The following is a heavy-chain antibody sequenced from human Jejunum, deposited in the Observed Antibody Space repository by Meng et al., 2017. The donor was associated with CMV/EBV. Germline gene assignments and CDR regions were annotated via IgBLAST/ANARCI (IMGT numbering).Heavy chain of an antibody. CDR1: GYTFTSYG. V-gene: IGHV1-18*01. Sequence: VRLVQSGAEVKKPGAAVKVSCKASGYTFTSYGISWVRQAPGQGLEWMGWISAYNGNTNYAQKLQGRVTMTTDTSTSTAYMELRSLRSDDTAVYYCAASSSSWYRNWFDPWGQGTLVTVSS. CDR3: AASSSSWYRNWFDP. CDR2: ISAYNGNT. D-gene: IGHD6-13*01. J-gene: IGHJ5*02.